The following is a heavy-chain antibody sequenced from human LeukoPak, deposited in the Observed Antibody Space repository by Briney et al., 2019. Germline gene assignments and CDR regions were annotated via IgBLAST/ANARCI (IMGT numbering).Heavy chain of an antibody. V-gene: IGHV3-53*01. J-gene: IGHJ4*02. CDR2: IYSGGSA. CDR1: GFTVNNNY. Sequence: GGSLRLSCAASGFTVNNNYMSWVRQAPGKGLEWVSGIYSGGSAYYADSVKGRFTISRDNSKNTLYLQMNSLRAEDTAVYYCARAGLVYYFDYWGQGTLVTVSS. D-gene: IGHD3/OR15-3a*01. CDR3: ARAGLVYYFDY.